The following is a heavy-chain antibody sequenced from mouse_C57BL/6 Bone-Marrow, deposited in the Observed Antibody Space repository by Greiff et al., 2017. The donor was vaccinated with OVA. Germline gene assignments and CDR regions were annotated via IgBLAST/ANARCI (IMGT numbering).Heavy chain of an antibody. CDR2: IDPSDSYT. CDR3: ASYYDPRFAY. CDR1: GYTFTSYW. J-gene: IGHJ3*01. D-gene: IGHD2-4*01. Sequence: QVQLQQPGAELVKPGASVKLSCKASGYTFTSYWMQWVKQGPGQGLEWIGEIDPSDSYTNYNQKFKGKATLTVDTSSSTAYMQLSSLTSEDSAVYYCASYYDPRFAYWGQGTLVTVSA. V-gene: IGHV1-50*01.